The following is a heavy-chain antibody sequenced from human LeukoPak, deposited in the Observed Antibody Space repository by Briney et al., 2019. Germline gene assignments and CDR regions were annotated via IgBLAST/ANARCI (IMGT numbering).Heavy chain of an antibody. J-gene: IGHJ3*02. Sequence: SETLSLTCTVSGGSISSYYWSWIRQPAGKGLEWIGRIYTSGSTNYNPSLKSRVTISVDTSKNQFSLKLSSVTAADTAVYYCARSTAFYDSSGYYPSAFDIWGQGTMVTVSS. CDR3: ARSTAFYDSSGYYPSAFDI. CDR1: GGSISSYY. CDR2: IYTSGST. V-gene: IGHV4-4*07. D-gene: IGHD3-22*01.